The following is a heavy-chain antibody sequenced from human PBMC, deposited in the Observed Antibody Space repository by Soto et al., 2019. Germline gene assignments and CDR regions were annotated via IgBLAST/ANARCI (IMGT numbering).Heavy chain of an antibody. CDR3: ARAPVCMSTSCYYYYYYLDC. J-gene: IGHJ6*03. CDR1: GGSISSYY. V-gene: IGHV4-59*08. CDR2: IYYSGST. D-gene: IGHD2-2*01. Sequence: SETLSLTCTVSGGSISSYYWSWIRQPPGKGLEWIGYIYYSGSTNYNPSLKSRVTISVDTSKNQFSLKLSSVTAADTAVYYCARAPVCMSTSCYYYYYYLDCWGKGTMGTVSS.